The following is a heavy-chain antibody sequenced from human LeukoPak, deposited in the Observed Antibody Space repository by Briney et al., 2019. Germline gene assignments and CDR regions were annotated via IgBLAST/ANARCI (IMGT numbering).Heavy chain of an antibody. CDR3: ARVELYYYDSSGYLLNYYYYMDV. CDR1: GYTFTSYG. D-gene: IGHD3-22*01. V-gene: IGHV1-18*01. CDR2: ISAYNGNT. J-gene: IGHJ6*03. Sequence: ASVKVSCKASGYTFTSYGISWVRQAPGQGLEWMGWISAYNGNTNYAQKLQGRVTMTTDTSTSTAYMELRSLRSDDTAVYYCARVELYYYDSSGYLLNYYYYMDVWGKGTTVTVSS.